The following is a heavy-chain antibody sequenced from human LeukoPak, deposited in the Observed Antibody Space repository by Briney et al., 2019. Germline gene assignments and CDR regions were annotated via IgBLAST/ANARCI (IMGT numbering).Heavy chain of an antibody. Sequence: SETLSLTCAVYGGSFSGYYWSWIRQPPGKGLEWIGGINHSGSTNYNPSLKSRVTISVDTSKNQFSLKLSSVTAADTAVYYCARRDIVVVPAATFDYWGQGTLVTVSS. V-gene: IGHV4-34*01. J-gene: IGHJ4*02. CDR2: INHSGST. D-gene: IGHD2-2*01. CDR3: ARRDIVVVPAATFDY. CDR1: GGSFSGYY.